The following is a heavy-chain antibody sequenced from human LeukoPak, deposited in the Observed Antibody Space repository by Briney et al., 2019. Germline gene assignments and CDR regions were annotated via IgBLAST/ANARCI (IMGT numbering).Heavy chain of an antibody. V-gene: IGHV1-24*01. CDR1: GYTLTELS. CDR2: FDPEGGET. J-gene: IGHJ4*02. D-gene: IGHD6-13*01. Sequence: ASVKVSCKVAGYTLTELSMHWVRQAPGKGLEWMGGFDPEGGETIYAQKFQGRVTMTEDTSTDTAYMELSSLRSDDTAVYYCARARGYSSRHFDYWGQGTLVTVSS. CDR3: ARARGYSSRHFDY.